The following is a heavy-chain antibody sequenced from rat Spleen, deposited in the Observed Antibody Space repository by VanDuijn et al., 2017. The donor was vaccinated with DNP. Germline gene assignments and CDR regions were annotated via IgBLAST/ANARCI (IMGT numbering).Heavy chain of an antibody. Sequence: EVQLVESGGGLVQPGRSMKLSCAASGFTFSHYYMAWVRQAPTKGLEWVASISYDGGNTYYRDSVKGRFTISRDNAKNTLFLQMDSLRSEDTATYYCATSGYGYDGYPFAYWGQGTLVTVSS. D-gene: IGHD1-12*03. CDR2: ISYDGGNT. CDR1: GFTFSHYY. J-gene: IGHJ3*01. V-gene: IGHV5-25*01. CDR3: ATSGYGYDGYPFAY.